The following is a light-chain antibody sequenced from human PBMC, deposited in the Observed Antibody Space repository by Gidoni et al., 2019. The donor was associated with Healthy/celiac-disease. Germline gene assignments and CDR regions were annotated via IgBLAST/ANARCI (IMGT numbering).Light chain of an antibody. CDR3: QQYGSSPPLT. CDR2: GDS. CDR1: QSVSSSY. J-gene: IGKJ4*01. V-gene: IGKV3-20*01. Sequence: EIVLTQSPGTLSLSPGERATLSCRASQSVSSSYLAWYQQKPCQAPRLLIYGDSSRSTGIPDRFSGSGSGTDFILTISRLEPEDFAVYYCQQYGSSPPLTFGGGTKVEIK.